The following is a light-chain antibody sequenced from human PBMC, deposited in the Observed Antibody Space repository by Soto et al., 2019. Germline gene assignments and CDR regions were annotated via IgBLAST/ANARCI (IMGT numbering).Light chain of an antibody. CDR3: QQRSNWPRT. V-gene: IGKV3-11*01. Sequence: EIVLTQSPATLSFSPGERATLSCRASQSVSSYLAWYQQKPGQAPRLLIYDASNRATGIPARFSGSGSGTDFTLTISSLEPEDFAVYYCQQRSNWPRTFGRGTKVDIK. CDR1: QSVSSY. J-gene: IGKJ1*01. CDR2: DAS.